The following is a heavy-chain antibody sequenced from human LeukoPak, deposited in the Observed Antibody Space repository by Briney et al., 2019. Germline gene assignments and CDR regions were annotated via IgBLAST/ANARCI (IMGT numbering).Heavy chain of an antibody. CDR3: AKALTMIVVGYYFDY. D-gene: IGHD3-22*01. V-gene: IGHV3-9*01. CDR2: ISWNSGSI. J-gene: IGHJ4*02. Sequence: GRSLRLSCAASGFTFDDYAMHWVRQAPGKGLEWGSGISWNSGSIGYADSVKGRFTISRDNAKNSLYLQMNSLRAEDTALYYCAKALTMIVVGYYFDYWGQGTLVTVSS. CDR1: GFTFDDYA.